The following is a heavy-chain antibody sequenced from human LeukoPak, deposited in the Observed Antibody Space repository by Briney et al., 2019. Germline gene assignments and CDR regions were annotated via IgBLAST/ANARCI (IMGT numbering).Heavy chain of an antibody. CDR1: GFTFSSYA. V-gene: IGHV3-23*01. D-gene: IGHD3-10*01. CDR3: VKAIYYYGSGSYYKVFDH. Sequence: PGGSLRLSCAASGFTFSSYAMSWVRQAPGKGLEWVSAISGSGGSTYYADSVKGRFTISRDNSKNTLYLQMSSLRAEDTAVYYCVKAIYYYGSGSYYKVFDHWGQGTLVTVSS. J-gene: IGHJ4*02. CDR2: ISGSGGST.